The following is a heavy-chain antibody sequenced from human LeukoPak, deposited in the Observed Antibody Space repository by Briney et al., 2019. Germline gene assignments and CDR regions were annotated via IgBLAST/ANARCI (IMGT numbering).Heavy chain of an antibody. J-gene: IGHJ5*02. V-gene: IGHV4-34*01. D-gene: IGHD3-10*01. CDR2: INHSGST. CDR3: ARHFRGSGSYYNLPRANWFDP. CDR1: GGSFSGYY. Sequence: PSETLSLTCAVYGGSFSGYYWSWIRQPPGKGLEWIGEINHSGSTNYNPSLKSRVTISVDTSKNQFSLKLSSVTAADTAVYYCARHFRGSGSYYNLPRANWFDPWGQGTLVTVSS.